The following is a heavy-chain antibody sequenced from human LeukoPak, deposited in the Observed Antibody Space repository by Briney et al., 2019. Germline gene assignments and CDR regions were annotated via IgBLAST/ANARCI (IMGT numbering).Heavy chain of an antibody. J-gene: IGHJ5*02. V-gene: IGHV1-2*02. CDR3: AREFYDILTGYSRRTPWFDP. CDR2: INPNSGGT. CDR1: GYTFTGYY. Sequence: ASVKVSCKASGYTFTGYYMHWVRQAPGQGLEWMGWINPNSGGTNYAQKFQGRVTMTRDTSISTAYMELSRLRSDDTAVYYCAREFYDILTGYSRRTPWFDPWGQGTLVTVSS. D-gene: IGHD3-9*01.